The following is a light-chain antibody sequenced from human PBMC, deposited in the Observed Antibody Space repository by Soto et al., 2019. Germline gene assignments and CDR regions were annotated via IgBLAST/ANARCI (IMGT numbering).Light chain of an antibody. J-gene: IGLJ2*01. CDR1: SSDVGSYNR. CDR3: SSFTSSSTLV. CDR2: EVS. Sequence: QSVLTQPPSVSGSPGQSVTISCTGTSSDVGSYNRVSWYQQPPGTAPKLMIYEVSNRPSGVPDRISGSKSGNTASLTISGLQAEDEADYYCSSFTSSSTLVFGGGTQLTVL. V-gene: IGLV2-18*02.